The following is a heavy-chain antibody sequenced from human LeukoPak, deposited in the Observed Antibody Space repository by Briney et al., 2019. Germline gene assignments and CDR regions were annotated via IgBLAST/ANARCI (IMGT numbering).Heavy chain of an antibody. CDR2: IYYSGST. Sequence: SETLSLTCAVYGGSFSSYYWSWIRQPPGKGLEWIGYIYYSGSTNYNPSLKSRVTISVDTSKNQFSLKLSSVTAADTAVYYCASKSSGYYPLDAFDIWGQGTMVTVSS. CDR3: ASKSSGYYPLDAFDI. V-gene: IGHV4-59*01. J-gene: IGHJ3*02. D-gene: IGHD3-22*01. CDR1: GGSFSSYY.